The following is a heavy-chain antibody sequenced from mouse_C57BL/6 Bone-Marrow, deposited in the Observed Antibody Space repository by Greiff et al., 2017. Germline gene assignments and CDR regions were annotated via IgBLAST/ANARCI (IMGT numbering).Heavy chain of an antibody. V-gene: IGHV1-82*01. J-gene: IGHJ2*01. CDR3: AKFPSYCYGNSFDY. D-gene: IGHD1-1*01. Sequence: VQLQESGPELVKPGASVKISCKASGYAFSSSWMNWVKQRPGKGLEWLGWIYPGDGATNYNGKFKGKATLTADKSSSTAYMQLSSLSSEYSAFYFCAKFPSYCYGNSFDYWGQGTTLTVSS. CDR2: IYPGDGAT. CDR1: GYAFSSSW.